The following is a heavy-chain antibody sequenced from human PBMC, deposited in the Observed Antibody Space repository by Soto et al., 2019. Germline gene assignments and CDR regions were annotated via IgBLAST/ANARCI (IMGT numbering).Heavy chain of an antibody. CDR1: GSIFACYG. Sequence: GGSLILSYAASGSIFACYGMYWVRQAPGKGLEWVAVIWFDGSNKYYADSVKGRFTISRDNSKNSVYLQMNSLRAEDTAVYYCARGMGHFDLWGQGNVVTVSS. J-gene: IGHJ4*02. D-gene: IGHD3-9*01. CDR3: ARGMGHFDL. CDR2: IWFDGSNK. V-gene: IGHV3-33*01.